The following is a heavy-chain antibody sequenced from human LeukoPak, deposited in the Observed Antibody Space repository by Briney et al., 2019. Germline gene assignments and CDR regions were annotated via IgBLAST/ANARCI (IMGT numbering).Heavy chain of an antibody. CDR3: ARDRLPFYSSTFKDSHLQYGLAV. J-gene: IGHJ6*02. Sequence: ASVKVSCKASGYTFTGHYIHRVRQAPGQGLEWMGWINANNGGTSYAQKFQGRVSLTRDTSIGTAYMEVSRLRADDTALYYCARDRLPFYSSTFKDSHLQYGLAVWGQGTTVTVSS. V-gene: IGHV1-2*02. CDR1: GYTFTGHY. CDR2: INANNGGT. D-gene: IGHD2/OR15-2a*01.